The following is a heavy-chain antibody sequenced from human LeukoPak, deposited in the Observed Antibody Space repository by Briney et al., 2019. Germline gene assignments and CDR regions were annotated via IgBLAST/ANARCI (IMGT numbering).Heavy chain of an antibody. Sequence: GGSLRLSCAASGFTSSSYSMTWVRQAPGKGLEWVSSISSSSSYIYYADSVKGRFTISRDNAKNSLYLQMNSLRAEDTAVYYCARDGSGSYGDYFDYWGQGTLVTVSS. CDR3: ARDGSGSYGDYFDY. D-gene: IGHD1-26*01. J-gene: IGHJ4*02. CDR1: GFTSSSYS. V-gene: IGHV3-21*01. CDR2: ISSSSSYI.